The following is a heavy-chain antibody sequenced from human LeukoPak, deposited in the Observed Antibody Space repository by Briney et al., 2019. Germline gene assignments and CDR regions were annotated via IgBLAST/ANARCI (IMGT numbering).Heavy chain of an antibody. Sequence: SQTLSLTCVISGDSVSSNSASWNWIRQSPSRGLEWLGRTYYRSKWFNDYALSVKSRMTINPDTSKNQFSLQLNSVTPEDTAVYYCARGSTALFDFWGQGTLVTASS. CDR2: TYYRSKWFN. CDR1: GDSVSSNSAS. CDR3: ARGSTALFDF. D-gene: IGHD1-26*01. J-gene: IGHJ4*02. V-gene: IGHV6-1*01.